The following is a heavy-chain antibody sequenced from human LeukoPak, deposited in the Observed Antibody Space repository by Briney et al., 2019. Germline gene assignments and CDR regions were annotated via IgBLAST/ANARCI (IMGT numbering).Heavy chain of an antibody. V-gene: IGHV4-59*08. CDR2: IYYSGST. J-gene: IGHJ4*02. CDR1: GGSISSYY. D-gene: IGHD3-22*01. CDR3: ARLGYYDGSPSTN. Sequence: SETLSLTCTVSGGSISSYYWSWIRQPPGKGLEWLGYIYYSGSTNYNPSLKSRVTISVDTSKNQFSLKLSSVTAADTAVYYCARLGYYDGSPSTNWGQGTLVTVSS.